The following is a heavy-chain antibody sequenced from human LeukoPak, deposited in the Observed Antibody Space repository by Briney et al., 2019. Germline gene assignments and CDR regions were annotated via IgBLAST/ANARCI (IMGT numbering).Heavy chain of an antibody. Sequence: SETLSLTCTVSGDSISSYYWSWIRQPPGKGLEWMGYINYSGNTNYNPSLKSRVTISVDTSKNQFSLRLTSVTAADTAVYYCAREGRQDYVYFDCWGQGTLVTISS. CDR1: GDSISSYY. D-gene: IGHD4-17*01. CDR2: INYSGNT. CDR3: AREGRQDYVYFDC. J-gene: IGHJ4*02. V-gene: IGHV4-59*01.